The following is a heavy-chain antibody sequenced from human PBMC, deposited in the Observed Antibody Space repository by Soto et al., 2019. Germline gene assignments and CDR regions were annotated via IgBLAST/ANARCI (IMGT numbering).Heavy chain of an antibody. CDR2: IYHTGNT. D-gene: IGHD1-26*01. V-gene: IGHV4-4*02. Sequence: QVQLQQSGPRLVKPSGTLSLTCYVSGGSISSTNWWTWVRQPPGKGLEWIGEIYHTGNTNYNPSVRGRHTRALDKSHNKSSLNLRAVTASHTAVYYCATLPPRIEVSLLPIPPWGQGILVTLSS. CDR1: GGSISSTNW. CDR3: ATLPPRIEVSLLPIPP. J-gene: IGHJ5*02.